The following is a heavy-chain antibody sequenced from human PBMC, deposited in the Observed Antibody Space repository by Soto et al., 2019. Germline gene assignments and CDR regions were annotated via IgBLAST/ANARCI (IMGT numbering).Heavy chain of an antibody. V-gene: IGHV4-34*01. Sequence: TSETLSLTCAVYGGSFSGYYWSWIRQPPGRGLEWIGEINHSGSTNYNPSLKSRVTISVDTSKNQFSLKLSSVTAADTAVYYCARTVTYYDFWSGSEVGGGYFDYWGQGTLVTVSS. CDR2: INHSGST. J-gene: IGHJ4*02. CDR1: GGSFSGYY. CDR3: ARTVTYYDFWSGSEVGGGYFDY. D-gene: IGHD3-3*01.